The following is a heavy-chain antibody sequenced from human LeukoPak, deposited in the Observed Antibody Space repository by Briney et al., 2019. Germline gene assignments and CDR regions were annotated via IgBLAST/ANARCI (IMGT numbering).Heavy chain of an antibody. CDR1: GYTFTGYY. Sequence: ASVKVSCKASGYTFTGYYMHWVRQAPGQGLEWMGWINPNSGGTNYAQKFRGWVTMTRDTSISTAYMELSSLRSEDTAVYYCAATYYYGSGSYSAQQLDYWGQGTLVTVSS. D-gene: IGHD3-10*01. V-gene: IGHV1-2*04. CDR2: INPNSGGT. J-gene: IGHJ4*02. CDR3: AATYYYGSGSYSAQQLDY.